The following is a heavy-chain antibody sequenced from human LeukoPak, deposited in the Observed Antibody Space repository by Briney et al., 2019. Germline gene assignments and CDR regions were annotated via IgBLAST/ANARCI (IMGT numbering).Heavy chain of an antibody. Sequence: QTGGSLRLSCAASGSTFSSYGMHWVRQAPGKGLEGVALLRSDGSNKYYADSVKGRFTISRDNSKNTLYLQMSSLRAEDTAVYYCAKGAQYYGSGSHRRGHYFDSWGQGTLVTVSS. J-gene: IGHJ4*02. V-gene: IGHV3-30*02. CDR1: GSTFSSYG. D-gene: IGHD3-10*01. CDR2: LRSDGSNK. CDR3: AKGAQYYGSGSHRRGHYFDS.